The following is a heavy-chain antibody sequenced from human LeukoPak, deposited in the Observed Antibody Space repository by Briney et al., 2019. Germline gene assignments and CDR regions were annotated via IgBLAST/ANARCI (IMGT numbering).Heavy chain of an antibody. CDR2: IIPIFGTA. D-gene: IGHD6-19*01. V-gene: IGHV1-69*06. CDR3: ARERIVAGTGTFDS. CDR1: GGTFSSYA. Sequence: GASVKVSCKASGGTFSSYAISWVRQAPGQGLEWMGGIIPIFGTANYAQKFQGRVTITADKSTSTAYMELSSLRSEDTAVYYCARERIVAGTGTFDSWGQGTLVTVSS. J-gene: IGHJ4*02.